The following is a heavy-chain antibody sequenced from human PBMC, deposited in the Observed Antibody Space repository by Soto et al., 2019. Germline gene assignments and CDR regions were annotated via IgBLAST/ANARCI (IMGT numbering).Heavy chain of an antibody. CDR3: VRGRSLRLRLGDFDS. CDR1: GGSFTFSGYY. CDR2: INHSGST. D-gene: IGHD6-25*01. Sequence: SQILSLSCTVYGGSFTFSGYYWSWIRKTPGKGPEWIGEINHSGSTNYNPSLESRVTISLDTSKNQFSLDLTSVTAAEKAVYYWVRGRSLRLRLGDFDSWGEGTLVTVSS. V-gene: IGHV4-34*01. J-gene: IGHJ4*02.